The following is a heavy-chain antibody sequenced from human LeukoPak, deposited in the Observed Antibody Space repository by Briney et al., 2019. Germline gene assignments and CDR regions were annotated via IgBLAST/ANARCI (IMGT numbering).Heavy chain of an antibody. CDR2: IRYDGSNK. J-gene: IGHJ4*02. Sequence: GGSLRLSCAASGFTFSSYGMHWVRQAPGKGLEWVAFIRYDGSNKYYADSVKGRFTISRDNSKNTLYLQMNSLRAEDTAAYYCAKDPHIVVVPAAIPYWGQGTLVTVSS. V-gene: IGHV3-30*02. CDR3: AKDPHIVVVPAAIPY. D-gene: IGHD2-2*02. CDR1: GFTFSSYG.